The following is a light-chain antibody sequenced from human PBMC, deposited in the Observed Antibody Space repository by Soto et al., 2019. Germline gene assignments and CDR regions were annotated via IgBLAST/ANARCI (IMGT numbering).Light chain of an antibody. CDR3: QQYNNLPRT. Sequence: VLTQSAGNLSLSPGERATLXCRSSRSGISDLHWYQHNGGQAPRHIIYGASTRANDIPARFSGSGSGTEFTLTISSLQSDDYAVYYCQQYNNLPRTFGGGTKVDIK. V-gene: IGKV3-15*01. J-gene: IGKJ4*01. CDR1: RSGISD. CDR2: GAS.